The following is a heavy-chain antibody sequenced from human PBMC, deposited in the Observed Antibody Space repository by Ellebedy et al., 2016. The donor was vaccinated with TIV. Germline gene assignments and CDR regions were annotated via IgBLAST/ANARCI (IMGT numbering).Heavy chain of an antibody. CDR3: AKGSAATSSARYYYYYYMDV. D-gene: IGHD1-26*01. CDR2: MSANGDST. V-gene: IGHV3-23*01. CDR1: GFTFRSYA. Sequence: GGSLRLSXAASGFTFRSYAMSWVRQAPGKGLEWVSSMSANGDSTYYADSVTGRFTILRDNSGNTLYLQISNLRAEDTAIYYCAKGSAATSSARYYYYYYMDVWGKGTTVTVSS. J-gene: IGHJ6*03.